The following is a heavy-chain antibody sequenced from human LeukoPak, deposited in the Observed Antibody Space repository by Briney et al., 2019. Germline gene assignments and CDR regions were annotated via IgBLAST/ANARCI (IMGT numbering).Heavy chain of an antibody. J-gene: IGHJ4*02. CDR1: GFTFDDYA. Sequence: QTGGSLRLSCAASGFTFDDYAMHWVRQAPGKGLEWVSGISWNSGSIGYADSVKGRFTISRDNAKNSLYLQMNSLRAEDTAVYYCARERYYDSSGYSTNDYWGQGTLVTVSS. CDR2: ISWNSGSI. D-gene: IGHD3-22*01. CDR3: ARERYYDSSGYSTNDY. V-gene: IGHV3-9*01.